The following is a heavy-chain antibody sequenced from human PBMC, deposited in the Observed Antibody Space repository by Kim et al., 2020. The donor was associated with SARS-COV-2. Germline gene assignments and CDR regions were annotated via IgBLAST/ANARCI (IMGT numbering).Heavy chain of an antibody. J-gene: IGHJ6*03. CDR3: ARDVPLSICSSGWYYYYSYMDV. D-gene: IGHD6-19*01. V-gene: IGHV3-7*01. Sequence: GGSLRLSCAASGFTFSSYWMSWVRQAPGKGLEWVANIKQDGSEKYYVDSVKGRFTISRDNAKNSLYLQMNSLRAEDTAVYYCARDVPLSICSSGWYYYYSYMDVWGQGTTVTVSS. CDR1: GFTFSSYW. CDR2: IKQDGSEK.